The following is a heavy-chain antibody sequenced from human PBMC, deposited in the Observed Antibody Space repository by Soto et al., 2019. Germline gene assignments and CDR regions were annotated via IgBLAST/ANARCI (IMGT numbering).Heavy chain of an antibody. J-gene: IGHJ4*02. CDR2: IYYSGST. D-gene: IGHD3-9*01. Sequence: PSETLSLTCTVSGGSVDSDTYYWNWIRQPPGKGLEWIGSIYYSGSTYYNPSLKSRVTISIAKSKNQFSLKLSSLTAADTAVYYCARLEGLATISYYFDFWGQGTLVTVSS. V-gene: IGHV4-39*01. CDR3: ARLEGLATISYYFDF. CDR1: GGSVDSDTYY.